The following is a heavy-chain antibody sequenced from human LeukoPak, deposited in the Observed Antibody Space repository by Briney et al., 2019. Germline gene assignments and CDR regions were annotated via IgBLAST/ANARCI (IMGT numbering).Heavy chain of an antibody. J-gene: IGHJ4*02. V-gene: IGHV4-30-2*01. CDR2: IYHSGST. D-gene: IGHD3-22*01. CDR1: GGSISSGGYS. CDR3: AVEVVGYYFDY. Sequence: SQTLSLTCAVSGGSISSGGYSWSWIRQPPGKGLEWIGYIYHSGSTYYNPSLKSRVTISVDRSKNQFSLKLSSVTAADTAVYYCAVEVVGYYFDYWGQGTLVTVSS.